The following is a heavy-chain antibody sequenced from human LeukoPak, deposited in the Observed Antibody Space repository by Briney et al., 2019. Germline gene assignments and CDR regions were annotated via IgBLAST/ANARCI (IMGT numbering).Heavy chain of an antibody. D-gene: IGHD6-19*01. Sequence: ASVKVSCKASGYTFTSYDINWVRQATGQGLEWMGRIIPILGIANYAQKFQGRVTITADKSTSTAYMELSSLRSEDTAVYYCAVRIAVADYYFDYWGQGTLVTVSS. CDR1: GYTFTSYD. CDR2: IIPILGIA. V-gene: IGHV1-69*04. CDR3: AVRIAVADYYFDY. J-gene: IGHJ4*02.